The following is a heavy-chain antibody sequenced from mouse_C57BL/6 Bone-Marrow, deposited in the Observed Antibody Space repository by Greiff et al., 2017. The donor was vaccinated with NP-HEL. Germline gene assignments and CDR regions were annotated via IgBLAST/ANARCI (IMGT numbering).Heavy chain of an antibody. CDR2: FYPGSGSI. CDR3: ARHEEPLNWAYAMDY. D-gene: IGHD4-1*02. CDR1: GYTFTEYT. J-gene: IGHJ4*01. Sequence: VQVVESGAELVKPGASVKLSCKASGYTFTEYTIHWVKQRSGQGLEWIGWFYPGSGSIKYNEKFKDKATLTADKSSSTVYMELSRLTSEDSAVYFCARHEEPLNWAYAMDYWGQGTSVTVSS. V-gene: IGHV1-62-2*01.